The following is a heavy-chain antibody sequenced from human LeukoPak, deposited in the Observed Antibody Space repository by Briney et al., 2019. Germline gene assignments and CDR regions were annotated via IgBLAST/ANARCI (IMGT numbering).Heavy chain of an antibody. J-gene: IGHJ4*02. CDR2: INPNSGGT. V-gene: IGHV1-2*02. D-gene: IGHD3-10*01. Sequence: GASVKVSFKASGYTFTGYYMHWVRQAPGQGLEWMGWINPNSGGTNYAQKFQGRVTMTRDTSISTAYMELSRLRSDDTAVYYCARERGGLLWFGELSNWGQGTLVTVSS. CDR1: GYTFTGYY. CDR3: ARERGGLLWFGELSN.